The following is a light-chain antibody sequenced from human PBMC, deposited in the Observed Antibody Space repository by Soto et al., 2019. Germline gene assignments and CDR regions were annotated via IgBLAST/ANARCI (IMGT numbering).Light chain of an antibody. J-gene: IGLJ2*01. V-gene: IGLV1-44*01. CDR3: AAWDDSLNGVV. Sequence: QSVLTQPPSASGTPGQRVTIYCSGSSSNIGSNTVNWYQQFPGTAPKLLIYSNNQRPSGVPDRFSGSKSGTSASLAISGLQSEDEADYHCAAWDDSLNGVVFGGGTKLTVL. CDR2: SNN. CDR1: SSNIGSNT.